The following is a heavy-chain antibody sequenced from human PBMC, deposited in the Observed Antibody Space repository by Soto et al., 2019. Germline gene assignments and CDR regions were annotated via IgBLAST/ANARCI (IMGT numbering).Heavy chain of an antibody. CDR3: VILAVTTTVPGGIDD. D-gene: IGHD4-17*01. V-gene: IGHV5-10-1*01. J-gene: IGHJ6*01. CDR1: GYIFTDYW. Sequence: PGESLKISCKGSGYIFTDYWISWVRQMPGKGLEWMGRIDPSDSYTTYSPSFQGHVTISADRSISTASLQGSSLKASDTAMYYCVILAVTTTVPGGIDDWGQGTTVAASS. CDR2: IDPSDSYT.